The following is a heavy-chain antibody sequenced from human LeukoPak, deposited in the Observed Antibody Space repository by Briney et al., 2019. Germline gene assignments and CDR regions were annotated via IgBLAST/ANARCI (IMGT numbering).Heavy chain of an antibody. Sequence: SETLSLTCTVSGASISDNDHYWSWIRQPPGKGLEWIGYIYHRGSTYYSPSLKSRLTMSVDTSKNQFSLKLSSVTAADTAVYYCARDPGRGYDYRLSKTFDYWGQGTLVTVSS. CDR1: GASISDNDHY. V-gene: IGHV4-30-4*01. D-gene: IGHD5-12*01. CDR3: ARDPGRGYDYRLSKTFDY. CDR2: IYHRGST. J-gene: IGHJ4*02.